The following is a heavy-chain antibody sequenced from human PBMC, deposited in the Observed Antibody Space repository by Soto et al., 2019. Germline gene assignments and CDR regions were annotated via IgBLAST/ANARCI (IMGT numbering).Heavy chain of an antibody. V-gene: IGHV1-69*02. CDR2: IIPILGIA. CDR3: ARTETEYQLLTMWFDP. J-gene: IGHJ5*02. CDR1: GGTFSSYT. Sequence: QVQLVQSGAEVKKPGSSVKVSCKASGGTFSSYTISWVRQAPGQGLEWMGRIIPILGIANYAQKFQGRVTITADKSTSTAYMELSSLRSEDTAVYYSARTETEYQLLTMWFDPWGQGTLVTVSS. D-gene: IGHD2-2*01.